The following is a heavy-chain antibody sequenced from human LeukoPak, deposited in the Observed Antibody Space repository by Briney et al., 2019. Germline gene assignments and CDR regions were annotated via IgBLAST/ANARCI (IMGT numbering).Heavy chain of an antibody. CDR1: GYTFTSYD. CDR3: AREVPTWGYYYYYMDV. D-gene: IGHD7-27*01. Sequence: ASVKVSCKASGYTFTSYDINWVRQATGQGLEWMGWMNPNSGNTGYAQKFQGRVTMTRNTPISTAYMELSSLRSEDTAVYYCAREVPTWGYYYYYMDVWGKGTTVTVSS. V-gene: IGHV1-8*01. CDR2: MNPNSGNT. J-gene: IGHJ6*03.